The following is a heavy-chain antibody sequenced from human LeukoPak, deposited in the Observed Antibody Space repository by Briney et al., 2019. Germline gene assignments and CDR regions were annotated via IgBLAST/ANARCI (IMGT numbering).Heavy chain of an antibody. D-gene: IGHD6-19*01. Sequence: IIXXSGGITSYAQKLQGRVTMNRDTSTSTVYMEMSRLRSEDTAVYYCARVVGSSGWPGNNWFDPWGRGTLVTVSS. J-gene: IGHJ5*02. CDR3: ARVVGSSGWPGNNWFDP. CDR2: IXXSGGIT. V-gene: IGHV1-46*04.